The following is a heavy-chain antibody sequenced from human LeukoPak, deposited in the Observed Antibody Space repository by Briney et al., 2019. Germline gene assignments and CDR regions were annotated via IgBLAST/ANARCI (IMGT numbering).Heavy chain of an antibody. D-gene: IGHD6-19*01. CDR1: GLTFSSYA. CDR3: AKDRHSSGWPFDY. J-gene: IGHJ4*02. Sequence: GGSLRLSCAASGLTFSSYAMSWVRQAPGKGLEWVSAISGSGGSTYYADSVKGRFTISRDNSKNTLYLQINSLRAEDTALYYCAKDRHSSGWPFDYWGQGTLVTVSS. CDR2: ISGSGGST. V-gene: IGHV3-23*01.